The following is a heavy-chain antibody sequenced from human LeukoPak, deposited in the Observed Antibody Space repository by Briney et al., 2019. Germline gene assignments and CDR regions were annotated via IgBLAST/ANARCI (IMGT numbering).Heavy chain of an antibody. J-gene: IGHJ4*02. D-gene: IGHD3-9*01. V-gene: IGHV2-5*01. Sequence: SGPTLVKHTQTLTLTCTFSDFSLSTPGMGVGWIRQPPGKALEWLAFIYYNDDKRYSPSLRSRLTITRDTSKNQVVLAMTNMDPVDTATYYCAHLVVTIDWRSYFDYWGQGALVTVSS. CDR3: AHLVVTIDWRSYFDY. CDR2: IYYNDDK. CDR1: DFSLSTPGMG.